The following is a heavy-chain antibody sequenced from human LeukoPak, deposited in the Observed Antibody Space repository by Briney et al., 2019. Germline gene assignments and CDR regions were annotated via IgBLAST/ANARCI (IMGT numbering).Heavy chain of an antibody. D-gene: IGHD3-9*01. CDR2: IKQDGSDK. CDR1: GFTFSSYW. J-gene: IGHJ3*02. V-gene: IGHV3-7*01. Sequence: GGSLRLSCAASGFTFSSYWMSWVRQAPGKGLEWVANIKQDGSDKYYVDSVKGRFTISRDKSKNSLYLKMNSLRAADTAVYYCARDQFAWLLHAFDIWGQGTMVTVSS. CDR3: ARDQFAWLLHAFDI.